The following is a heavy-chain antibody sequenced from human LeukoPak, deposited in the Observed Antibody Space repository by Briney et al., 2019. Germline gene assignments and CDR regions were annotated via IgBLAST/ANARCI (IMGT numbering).Heavy chain of an antibody. CDR2: ISSGSSLR. Sequence: GGSLRLSCAVSGFTFSSYSMNWVRQAPGKGLEWISYISSGSSLRYYADSVKGRFTISRDNAKNSLYLQMNSLRDEDTAVYYCARQYVDTRSTILSFYYYYMDVWGKGTPVTVSS. CDR3: ARQYVDTRSTILSFYYYYMDV. J-gene: IGHJ6*03. D-gene: IGHD5-18*01. V-gene: IGHV3-48*02. CDR1: GFTFSSYS.